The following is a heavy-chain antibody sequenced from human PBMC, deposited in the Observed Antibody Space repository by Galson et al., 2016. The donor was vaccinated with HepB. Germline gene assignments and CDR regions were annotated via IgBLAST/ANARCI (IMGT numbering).Heavy chain of an antibody. CDR1: GFTFSSYA. V-gene: IGHV3-23*01. J-gene: IGHJ4*02. CDR3: AREMHVAAAAAFDF. Sequence: SLRLSCAASGFTFSSYAMSWARQAPGKGLEWVSAIGSDGVDTYYADSVKGRFTVSRDNSKSTLYLQMNSLKVEDTAVYYCAREMHVAAAAAFDFWGRGTLVTVSS. D-gene: IGHD6-13*01. CDR2: IGSDGVDT.